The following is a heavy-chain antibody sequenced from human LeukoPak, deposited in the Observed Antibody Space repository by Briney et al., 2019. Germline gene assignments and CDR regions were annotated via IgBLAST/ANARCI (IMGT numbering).Heavy chain of an antibody. Sequence: SDSLSLPHTVSSDPITRHYWKWITQPPGKGLEGIGYISSSGTTNYNPSLMSRVTISIDTSKNQFSLRLSSVNAADTAVYYCARSDWYLNLDYRGQGTLVTVSS. CDR3: ARSDWYLNLDY. J-gene: IGHJ4*02. D-gene: IGHD6-19*01. CDR2: ISSSGTT. CDR1: SDPITRHY. V-gene: IGHV4-59*07.